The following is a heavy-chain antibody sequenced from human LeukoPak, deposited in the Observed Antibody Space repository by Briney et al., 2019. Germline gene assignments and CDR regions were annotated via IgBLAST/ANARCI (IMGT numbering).Heavy chain of an antibody. V-gene: IGHV1-46*01. J-gene: IGHJ4*02. Sequence: ASVKVSCKASGYTFTSYYMHWVRQAPGQGLEWMGIINPSGGSTSYAQKFQGRVTMTRDTSTSTVYVELSSLRSEDTAVYYCARNYDFWSGYTVGFDYWGQGTLVTVSS. CDR2: INPSGGST. CDR3: ARNYDFWSGYTVGFDY. D-gene: IGHD3-3*01. CDR1: GYTFTSYY.